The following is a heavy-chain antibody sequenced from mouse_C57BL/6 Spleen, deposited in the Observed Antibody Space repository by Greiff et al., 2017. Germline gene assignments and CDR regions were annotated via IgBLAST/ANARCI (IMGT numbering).Heavy chain of an antibody. CDR1: GYSFTGYY. Sequence: VQLKQSGPELVKPGASVKISCKASGYSFTGYYMNWVKQSPEKSLEWIGEINPSTGGTTYNQKFKAKATLTVDKSSNTAYMQLKSLTSEDSAVYYCARRNYYGTNWYFDVWGTGTTVTVSS. CDR2: INPSTGGT. CDR3: ARRNYYGTNWYFDV. D-gene: IGHD1-1*01. V-gene: IGHV1-42*01. J-gene: IGHJ1*03.